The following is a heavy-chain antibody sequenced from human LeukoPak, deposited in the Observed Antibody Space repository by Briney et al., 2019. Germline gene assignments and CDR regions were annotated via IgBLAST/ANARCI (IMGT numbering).Heavy chain of an antibody. CDR3: ARITTAGDAVVAYYFDR. Sequence: SETLSLTCTVSGDSLTSSSYYWGWVRQPPGKWLEWVGSISYSGSTNYNPSLKSRISISQAASMNQFFLKMKSITAADTAVYFCARITTAGDAVVAYYFDRWGQGTLVTVSS. J-gene: IGHJ4*02. CDR2: ISYSGST. D-gene: IGHD2-15*01. V-gene: IGHV4-39*07. CDR1: GDSLTSSSYY.